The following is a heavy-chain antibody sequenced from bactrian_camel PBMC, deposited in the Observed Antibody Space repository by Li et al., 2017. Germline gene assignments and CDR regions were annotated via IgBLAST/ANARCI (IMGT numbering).Heavy chain of an antibody. J-gene: IGHJ4*01. CDR1: GYTSC. V-gene: IGHV3S31*01. CDR2: IRTGGGPT. CDR3: AADVGSLDDTCLQMWPAKYNY. Sequence: QLVESGGGSAQAGGSLRLSCDVSGYTSCMAWFRQAPGKEREVVATIRTGGGPTYHTDSVKGRFTISKDMAKSTLYLQMNNLKADDTAVYYCAADVGSLDDTCLQMWPAKYNYWGQGTQVTVS. D-gene: IGHD1*01.